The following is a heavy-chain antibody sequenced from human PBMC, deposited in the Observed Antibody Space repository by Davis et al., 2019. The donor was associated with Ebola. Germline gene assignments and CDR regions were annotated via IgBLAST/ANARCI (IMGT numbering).Heavy chain of an antibody. Sequence: GESLKISCAVSGFPFSNYWMHWVRQAPGKGLVWVSRLNSDGSTTRYADSVQGRFTISRDNAKNTLYLQMNDLRAEDTAVYFCARIPRDYSFCGWGQGTLVTVSS. CDR1: GFPFSNYW. J-gene: IGHJ4*02. D-gene: IGHD4-11*01. CDR3: ARIPRDYSFCG. CDR2: LNSDGSTT. V-gene: IGHV3-74*01.